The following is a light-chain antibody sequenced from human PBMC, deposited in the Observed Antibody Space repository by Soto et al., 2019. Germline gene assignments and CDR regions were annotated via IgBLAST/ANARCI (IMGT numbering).Light chain of an antibody. V-gene: IGLV4-69*01. CDR1: SGHSSYA. CDR3: QTWGTGIQV. CDR2: LNSDGSH. J-gene: IGLJ2*01. Sequence: QPVLPQSPSASASLGASVKLTCTLSSGHSSYAIAWHQQQTEKGPRYLMKLNSDGSHSKGDGIPDRFSGSSSGAERYLTISSLQSEDEADYYCQTWGTGIQVFGGGTKVTVL.